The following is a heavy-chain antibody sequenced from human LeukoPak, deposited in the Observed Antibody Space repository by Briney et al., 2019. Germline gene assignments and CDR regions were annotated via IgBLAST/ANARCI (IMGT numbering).Heavy chain of an antibody. CDR1: GFTFDDYA. Sequence: GGFLRLSCAASGFTFDDYAMHWVRQAPGKGLEWVSGISWNSGSIGYADSVKGRFTISRDNAKNSLYLQMNSLRAEDTALYYCAKAKDIVLMVYAYDYWGQGTLVTVSS. D-gene: IGHD2-8*01. J-gene: IGHJ4*02. V-gene: IGHV3-9*01. CDR3: AKAKDIVLMVYAYDY. CDR2: ISWNSGSI.